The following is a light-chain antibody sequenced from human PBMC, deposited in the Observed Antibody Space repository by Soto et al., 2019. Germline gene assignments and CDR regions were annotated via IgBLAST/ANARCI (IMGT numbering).Light chain of an antibody. CDR3: HQRSNWPPLT. V-gene: IGKV3-11*01. CDR2: DAS. CDR1: QSISYY. Sequence: EIVLTQSPATLSLSPGERATLSCRASQSISYYLAWYQQKPGQPPRLLIYDASNRATGIPPRFSVSGSGTDFTLTISSLEPEDFAVYYCHQRSNWPPLTFGGGNKVEIK. J-gene: IGKJ4*01.